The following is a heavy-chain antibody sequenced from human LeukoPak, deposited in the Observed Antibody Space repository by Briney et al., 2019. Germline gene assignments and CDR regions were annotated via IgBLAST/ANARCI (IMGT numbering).Heavy chain of an antibody. CDR3: AREGAREIVVVITEPPFDY. Sequence: GSLRLSCAASGFTFSTAWMFWVRQAPGKGLEWIGFIRSKAYGGTTEYAASVKGRFTTSRDDSKSIACLQMNSLKTEDTAVYYCAREGAREIVVVITEPPFDYWGQGTLVTVSS. CDR2: IRSKAYGGTT. V-gene: IGHV3-49*04. D-gene: IGHD3-22*01. CDR1: GFTFSTAW. J-gene: IGHJ4*02.